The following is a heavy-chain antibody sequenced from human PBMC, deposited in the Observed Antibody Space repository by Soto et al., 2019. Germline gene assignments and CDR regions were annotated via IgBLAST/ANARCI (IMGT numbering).Heavy chain of an antibody. V-gene: IGHV1-58*01. CDR3: AATTLSGSDWGGRGYYYGMDV. CDR1: GFAFTSSA. J-gene: IGHJ6*02. CDR2: IVVGSANT. D-gene: IGHD5-12*01. Sequence: QMQLVQPGPEVKKPGTSVKVSCKASGFAFTSSAVQWVRQARGQRLEWIGWIVVGSANTNYAQKFQERVTITRDMSTSTAYMELSSMRSEDTAVYYCAATTLSGSDWGGRGYYYGMDVWGQGTTVTVSS.